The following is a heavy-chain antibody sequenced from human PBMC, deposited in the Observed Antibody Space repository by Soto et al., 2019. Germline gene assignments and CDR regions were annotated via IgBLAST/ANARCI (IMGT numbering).Heavy chain of an antibody. D-gene: IGHD2-2*01. J-gene: IGHJ6*02. Sequence: SETLSLTCTVSGASVNSGNYYWSWIRQPPGKGLEWIGYIYYSGSTNYNPSLKSRVTISLDTSKNQFSLNLSSVTAADTTVYFCARDRAAAIGYYYYYGMDVWGQGTTVTVSS. CDR1: GASVNSGNYY. CDR3: ARDRAAAIGYYYYYGMDV. V-gene: IGHV4-61*01. CDR2: IYYSGST.